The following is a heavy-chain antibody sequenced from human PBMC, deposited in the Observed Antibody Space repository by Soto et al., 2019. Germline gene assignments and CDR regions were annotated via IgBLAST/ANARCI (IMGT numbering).Heavy chain of an antibody. J-gene: IGHJ6*02. D-gene: IGHD2-2*01. V-gene: IGHV1-69*13. CDR2: IIPILNSP. CDR1: GGTFGSYA. CDR3: AREAPYCTSATCPKFYGMDV. Sequence: SVKVSCKASGGTFGSYAITWVRRAPGQGLEWLGGIIPILNSPAYAQKFKARVVITADEITNTAYMELNSLRFDDTAVYYCAREAPYCTSATCPKFYGMDVWGQGTTVTVSS.